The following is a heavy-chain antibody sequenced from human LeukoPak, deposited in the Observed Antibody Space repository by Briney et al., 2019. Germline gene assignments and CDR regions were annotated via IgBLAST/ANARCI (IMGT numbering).Heavy chain of an antibody. CDR3: ARDGGLSSGSGSYYNESYYYGMDV. Sequence: PGGSLRLSCAASGFTFSSYSMNWVRQAPGKGLEWVSSISSSSSYIYYADSVKGRFTISRDNAKNSLYLQMNSLRAEDTAVYYCARDGGLSSGSGSYYNESYYYGMDVWGQGTTVTVSS. CDR2: ISSSSSYI. V-gene: IGHV3-21*01. CDR1: GFTFSSYS. J-gene: IGHJ6*02. D-gene: IGHD3-10*01.